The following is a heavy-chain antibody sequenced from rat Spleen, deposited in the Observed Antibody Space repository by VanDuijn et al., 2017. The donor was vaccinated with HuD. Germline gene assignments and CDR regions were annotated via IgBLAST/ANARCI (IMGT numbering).Heavy chain of an antibody. V-gene: IGHV5S10*01. J-gene: IGHJ2*01. CDR2: IIYDGSRT. CDR3: ATFYNSGRGGDY. Sequence: EVQLVESGGGLVQPGRSLKLSCAASGFTFSDYNMAWVRQAPKKGLEWVATIIYDGSRTYYRDSVKGRFTISRDNAKSTLYLQMDSLRSEDTATYYCATFYNSGRGGDYWGQGVMVTVSS. CDR1: GFTFSDYN. D-gene: IGHD4-3*01.